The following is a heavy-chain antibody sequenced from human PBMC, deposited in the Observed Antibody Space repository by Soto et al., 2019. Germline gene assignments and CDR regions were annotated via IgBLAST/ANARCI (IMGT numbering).Heavy chain of an antibody. D-gene: IGHD1-26*01. CDR2: INFDNGNT. Sequence: QVQPVTSGAEVKKPGASVKVSCKASGETFLHYTMHWVRQAPGQRVEWMGWINFDNGNTKYSRKFEGRVAFSRDSSAATVFMEMSSLTSEDTAVYYRARVQWRELPIGPFDYWGQGGLVIVSS. V-gene: IGHV1-3*01. J-gene: IGHJ4*02. CDR1: GETFLHYT. CDR3: ARVQWRELPIGPFDY.